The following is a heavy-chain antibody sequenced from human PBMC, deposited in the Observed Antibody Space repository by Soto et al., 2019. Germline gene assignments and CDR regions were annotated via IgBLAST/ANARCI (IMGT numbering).Heavy chain of an antibody. D-gene: IGHD3-10*01. CDR3: ARPDYGLGGECCYYYNYGLDV. CDR1: GFPFSSYA. J-gene: IGHJ6*02. V-gene: IGHV3-30-3*01. Sequence: GGSLRFSCAASGFPFSSYAMHWARQAPGKGLERVAVISYDGSNTYYADSGKGRFTISRDNSKTTLYLQMHSLRAEDTAVSYCARPDYGLGGECCYYYNYGLDVWGQGTTVTVSS. CDR2: ISYDGSNT.